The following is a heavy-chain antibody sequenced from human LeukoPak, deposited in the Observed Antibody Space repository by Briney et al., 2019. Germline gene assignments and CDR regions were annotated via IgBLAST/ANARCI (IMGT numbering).Heavy chain of an antibody. D-gene: IGHD2-2*01. V-gene: IGHV4-4*07. CDR3: ATSYLRYCSSTSCRNVDAFDI. Sequence: SETLSLTCTVSGGSISSYYWSWIRKPAGKGLEWIGRIYTSGSTNYNPSLKSRVTMSVDTSKNQFSLKLSSVTAADTAVYYCATSYLRYCSSTSCRNVDAFDIWGQGTMVTVSS. CDR1: GGSISSYY. J-gene: IGHJ3*02. CDR2: IYTSGST.